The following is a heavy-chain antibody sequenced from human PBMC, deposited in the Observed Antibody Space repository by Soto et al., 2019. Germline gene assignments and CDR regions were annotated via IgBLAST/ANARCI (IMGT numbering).Heavy chain of an antibody. V-gene: IGHV1-18*01. Sequence: ASVKVSCKASGYTVTNYGISWVRQAPGQGLEWMGWISAYNSNTNYTQKLQGRVTMTTDTSTSTAYMELRSLRSDDTAVYYCARASSYYYDSSGYYHGNWFDPWGQGTLVTVSS. CDR3: ARASSYYYDSSGYYHGNWFDP. J-gene: IGHJ5*02. CDR2: ISAYNSNT. CDR1: GYTVTNYG. D-gene: IGHD3-22*01.